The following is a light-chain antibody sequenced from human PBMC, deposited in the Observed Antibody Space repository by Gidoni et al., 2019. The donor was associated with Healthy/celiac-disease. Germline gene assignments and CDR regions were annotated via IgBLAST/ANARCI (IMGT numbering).Light chain of an antibody. CDR1: QSISSW. CDR2: KAS. J-gene: IGKJ3*01. V-gene: IGKV1-5*03. Sequence: DIQMTQSPSTLSASVGDRVTITCRASQSISSWLAWYQQKPGKAPKLLIYKASSLESGVPSRFSGSGSGTEFTLTISSLQHDDFATYYCQQYNSYSGSFTFGPGTKVDIK. CDR3: QQYNSYSGSFT.